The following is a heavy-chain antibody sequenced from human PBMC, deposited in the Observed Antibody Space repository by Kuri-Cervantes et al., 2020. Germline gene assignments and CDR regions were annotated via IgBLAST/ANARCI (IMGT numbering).Heavy chain of an antibody. Sequence: ASVKVSCKASGYTFTGYYMHWVRQAPGQGLEWMGWINPNSGGTNYAQKFQGRVTMTRDTSISIAYMELSRLRSDDTAVYYCARTTLWFGGSYYTYGMDVWGQGTTVTVSS. J-gene: IGHJ6*02. D-gene: IGHD3-10*01. CDR3: ARTTLWFGGSYYTYGMDV. CDR1: GYTFTGYY. CDR2: INPNSGGT. V-gene: IGHV1-2*02.